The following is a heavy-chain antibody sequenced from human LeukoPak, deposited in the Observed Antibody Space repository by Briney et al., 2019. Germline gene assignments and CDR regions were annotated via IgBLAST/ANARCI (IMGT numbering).Heavy chain of an antibody. CDR3: ARYTRPIDY. D-gene: IGHD6-13*01. J-gene: IGHJ4*02. CDR2: IKADGSGA. CDR1: GFTFSSPW. Sequence: PGGSPRLSCAASGFTFSSPWMSWVRQAPGKGLEWVATIKADGSGAYYVDSVKGRFTISRDNAKNSLYLQMNSLRAEDTAVYFCARYTRPIDYWGQGTLVTVSS. V-gene: IGHV3-7*05.